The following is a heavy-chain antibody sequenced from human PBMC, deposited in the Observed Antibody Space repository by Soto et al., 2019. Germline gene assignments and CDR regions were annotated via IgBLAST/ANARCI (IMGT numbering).Heavy chain of an antibody. J-gene: IGHJ4*02. V-gene: IGHV1-69*01. CDR2: IIPIFGTA. Sequence: QVQLVQSGAEVQKPGSSVKVSCKASGGTFSSYSINWVRQAPGQGLEWMGEIIPIFGTANYAQKFQGRVTIPADESTSTASMELSILRSEDTAVYYCARDGGRHSGGIDYWGQGTLVTGSS. D-gene: IGHD1-26*01. CDR3: ARDGGRHSGGIDY. CDR1: GGTFSSYS.